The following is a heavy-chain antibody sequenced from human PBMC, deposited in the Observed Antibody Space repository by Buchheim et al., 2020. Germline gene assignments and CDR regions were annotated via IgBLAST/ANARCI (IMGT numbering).Heavy chain of an antibody. CDR3: ARGGHDYGVGMDV. Sequence: EVQLVESGGGLVQPGGSLRLSCAASGFTFSSYEMNWVRQAPGKGLEWVSYISSSGSTIYYAASVKGRFTVSRDHAKHSLSLPMNSLRAEDTAVYYCARGGHDYGVGMDVWGQGTT. V-gene: IGHV3-48*03. J-gene: IGHJ6*02. CDR2: ISSSGSTI. CDR1: GFTFSSYE. D-gene: IGHD4-17*01.